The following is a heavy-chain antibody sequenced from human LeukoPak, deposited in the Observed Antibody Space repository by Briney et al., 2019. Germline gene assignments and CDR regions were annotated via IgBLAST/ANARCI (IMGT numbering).Heavy chain of an antibody. CDR1: GFTFSSYG. CDR3: ARDFSNGDYIDY. CDR2: IWYDGSNK. V-gene: IGHV3-33*01. Sequence: PGRSLRLSCAASGFTFSSYGMHWVRQAPGKGLEWVAVIWYDGSNKYYADSVKGRFTISRDNSKNTLYLQMNSLRAEDTAVYYCARDFSNGDYIDYWGQGTLVTVSS. J-gene: IGHJ4*02. D-gene: IGHD4-17*01.